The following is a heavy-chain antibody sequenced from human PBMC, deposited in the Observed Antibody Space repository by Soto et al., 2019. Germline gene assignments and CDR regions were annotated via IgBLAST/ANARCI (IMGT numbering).Heavy chain of an antibody. CDR2: IYYSGST. J-gene: IGHJ6*03. CDR3: ARRWKETVLRFLEWLHAVDMDV. D-gene: IGHD3-3*01. CDR1: GGSISSSSYY. Sequence: PSETLSLTCTVSGGSISSSSYYWGWIRQPPGKGLEWIGSIYYSGSTYYNPSLKSRVTISVDTSKNQFSLKLSSVTAADTAVYYCARRWKETVLRFLEWLHAVDMDVGGKGPTVNSP. V-gene: IGHV4-39*01.